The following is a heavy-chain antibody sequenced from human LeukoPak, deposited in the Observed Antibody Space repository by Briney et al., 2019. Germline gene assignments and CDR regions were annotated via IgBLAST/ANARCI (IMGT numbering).Heavy chain of an antibody. V-gene: IGHV3-48*03. D-gene: IGHD4-17*01. CDR2: ISSSGSTI. CDR1: GFTFSSYE. CDR3: ARARAIYYGDYPLESVDY. Sequence: GGSLRLSCAASGFTFSSYEMNWVRQAPGKGLEWVSYISSSGSTIYYADSVKGRFTISRDNAKNSLYLQMNSLRAEDTAVYYCARARAIYYGDYPLESVDYWGQGTLVTVSS. J-gene: IGHJ4*02.